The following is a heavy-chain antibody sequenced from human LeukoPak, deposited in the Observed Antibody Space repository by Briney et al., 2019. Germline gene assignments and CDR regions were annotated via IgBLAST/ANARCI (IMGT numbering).Heavy chain of an antibody. D-gene: IGHD7-27*01. CDR3: ATNGDSPDY. CDR2: IYYSGST. V-gene: IGHV4-39*07. CDR1: GGSISSSSYY. J-gene: IGHJ4*02. Sequence: SETLSLTCTVSGGSISSSSYYWGWIRQPPGKGLEWIGSIYYSGSTYYNPSLKSRVTISVDTSKNQFSLKLSSVTAADTAVYYCATNGDSPDYWGQGTLVTVSS.